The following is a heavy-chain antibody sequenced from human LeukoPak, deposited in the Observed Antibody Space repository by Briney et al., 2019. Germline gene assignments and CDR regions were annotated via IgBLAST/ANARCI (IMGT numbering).Heavy chain of an antibody. V-gene: IGHV3-30*02. Sequence: GGSLRLSCAASGFTFSSYGMHWVRQAPGKGLEWVAFIRYDGSNKYYADSVKGRFTISRDNSKNTLYLQMNSLRAEDTAVYYCAKAPYSSGRVGWIDYWGQGTLVTVSS. CDR1: GFTFSSYG. CDR2: IRYDGSNK. CDR3: AKAPYSSGRVGWIDY. D-gene: IGHD6-19*01. J-gene: IGHJ4*02.